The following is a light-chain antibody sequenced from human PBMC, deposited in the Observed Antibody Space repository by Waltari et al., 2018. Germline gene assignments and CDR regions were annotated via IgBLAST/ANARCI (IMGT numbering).Light chain of an antibody. J-gene: IGKJ1*01. CDR3: QQRSNWRRT. V-gene: IGKV3-11*01. Sequence: EIVLTQSPATLSLSPGERATLSCRASQSVSSYLAWYQQKPGQAPRLLIYDASNRATGIPARFSGSGSGTYFTLTISSLEPEDFAVYYCQQRSNWRRTFGQGTKVEIK. CDR2: DAS. CDR1: QSVSSY.